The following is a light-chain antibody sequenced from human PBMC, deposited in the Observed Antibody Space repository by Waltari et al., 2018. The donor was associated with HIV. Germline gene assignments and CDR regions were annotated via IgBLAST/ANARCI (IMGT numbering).Light chain of an antibody. V-gene: IGLV2-14*03. CDR2: DIY. CDR3: ASFTGDNTVM. CDR1: DSDFGLYLY. Sequence: SAVTQPASVSGLPGHSTTISCTGGDSDFGLYLYVSWYQQHSGKPPNLILYDIYSRASGVSDRFSGSMSGNTASLTISGLRAEDEAHYYCASFTGDNTVMFGGGTEVTVL. J-gene: IGLJ3*02.